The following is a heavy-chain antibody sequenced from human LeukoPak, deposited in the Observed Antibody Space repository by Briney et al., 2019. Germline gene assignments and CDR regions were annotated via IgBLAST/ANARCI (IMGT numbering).Heavy chain of an antibody. CDR1: GFTFSSYG. V-gene: IGHV3-33*01. CDR2: IWYDGSNK. D-gene: IGHD3-10*01. Sequence: PGGSLRLSCAASGFTFSSYGMHWVRQAPGKGLEWVAVIWYDGSNKYYADSVKGRFTISRDNSKNTLYLQMNSLRAEDTAVYYCARDGTALLWFGENKPGYFDYWGQGTLVTVSS. CDR3: ARDGTALLWFGENKPGYFDY. J-gene: IGHJ4*02.